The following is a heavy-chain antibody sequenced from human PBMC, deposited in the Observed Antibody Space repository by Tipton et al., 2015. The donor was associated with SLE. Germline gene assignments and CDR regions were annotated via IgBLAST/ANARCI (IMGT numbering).Heavy chain of an antibody. CDR2: INPNNEDT. V-gene: IGHV1-18*01. J-gene: IGHJ4*02. CDR1: GYTFVRYG. D-gene: IGHD2-2*01. Sequence: QVQLVQSGPEVKKPGASVKVSCKASGYTFVRYGISWVRQAPGQGLEWMGWINPNNEDTTYAQNLQGRVTMTTDTSTSTAYMELRSLGSDDTAVYYCARDRDPGVPPAMPGDYWGQGTLVTVSS. CDR3: ARDRDPGVPPAMPGDY.